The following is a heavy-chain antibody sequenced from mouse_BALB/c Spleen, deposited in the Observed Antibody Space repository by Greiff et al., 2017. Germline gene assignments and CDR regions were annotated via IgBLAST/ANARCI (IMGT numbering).Heavy chain of an antibody. CDR2: ISSGGSYT. CDR1: GFTFSSYG. J-gene: IGHJ3*01. V-gene: IGHV5-6*01. CDR3: ARDYGRGPWFAY. Sequence: EVKLVESGGDLVKPGGSLKLSCAASGFTFSSYGMSWVRQTPDKRLEWVATISSGGSYTYYPDSVKGRFTISRDNAKNTLYLQMSSLKSEDTAMYYCARDYGRGPWFAYWGQGTLVTVSA. D-gene: IGHD1-1*01.